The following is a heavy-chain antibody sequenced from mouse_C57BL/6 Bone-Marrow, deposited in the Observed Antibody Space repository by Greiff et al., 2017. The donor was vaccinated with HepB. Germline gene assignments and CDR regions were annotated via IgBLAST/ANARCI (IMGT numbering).Heavy chain of an antibody. Sequence: VKLQQPGAELVKPGASVKLSCKASGYTFTSYWMHWVKQRPGQGLEWIGMIHPNSGSTNYNEKFKSKATLTVDKSSSTAYMQLSSLTSEDSAVYYCARVGYYSGWFAYWGQGTLVTVSA. CDR3: ARVGYYSGWFAY. J-gene: IGHJ3*01. CDR1: GYTFTSYW. V-gene: IGHV1-64*01. D-gene: IGHD2-3*01. CDR2: IHPNSGST.